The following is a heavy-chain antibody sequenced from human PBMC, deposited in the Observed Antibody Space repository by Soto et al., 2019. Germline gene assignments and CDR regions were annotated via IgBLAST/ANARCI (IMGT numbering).Heavy chain of an antibody. J-gene: IGHJ4*02. CDR2: ITATVDRT. D-gene: IGHD3-16*01. CDR1: GFRFSSYS. Sequence: PGGSLRLSCADSGFRFSSYSMSWVRQTPGKGLEWVAAITATVDRTYYADSVTGRLTISRDNSKKTHYLQMTSLRAEDTAMYYCATMNGYVEDRGQGTQVTVS. CDR3: ATMNGYVED. V-gene: IGHV3-23*01.